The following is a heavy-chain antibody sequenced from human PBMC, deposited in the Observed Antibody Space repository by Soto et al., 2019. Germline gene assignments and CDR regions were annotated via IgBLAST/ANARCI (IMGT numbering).Heavy chain of an antibody. CDR3: AIKRGQLRCSFDI. CDR2: IYHSGST. D-gene: IGHD1-1*01. J-gene: IGHJ3*02. Sequence: QVQLQESRPGLVKPSGTLSLPCAVYSGSSSSSNWWSWVRQPPGKWLEWIGEIYHSGSTNYHPSLQSRVTISVAKSKNHFSLKLSSLTAADTAVYYCAIKRGQLRCSFDIWGNGTMVTVSS. V-gene: IGHV4-4*02. CDR1: SGSSSSSNW.